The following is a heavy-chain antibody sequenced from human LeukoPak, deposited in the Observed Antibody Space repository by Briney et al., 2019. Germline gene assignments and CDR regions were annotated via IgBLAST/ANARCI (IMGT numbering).Heavy chain of an antibody. CDR3: ARRYALRYFDWFADY. CDR2: INHSGST. CDR1: GGSFSGYY. D-gene: IGHD3-9*01. V-gene: IGHV4-34*01. J-gene: IGHJ4*02. Sequence: SETLSLTCAVYGGSFSGYYWSWIRQPPGKGLEWIGEINHSGSTNYNPSLKGRVTISVDTSKNQFSLKLSSVTAADTAVYYCARRYALRYFDWFADYWGQGTLVTVSS.